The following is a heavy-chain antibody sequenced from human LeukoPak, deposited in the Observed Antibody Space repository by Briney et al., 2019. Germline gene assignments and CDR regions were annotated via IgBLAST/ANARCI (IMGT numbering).Heavy chain of an antibody. CDR3: ARDTGPYYYDSSGYSLIPFFDY. Sequence: ASVKVSCKASSYTFTSYGISWVRQAPGQGLEWMGWISAYNGNTNYAQKLQGRVTMTTDTSTSTAYMELRSLRSDDTAVYYCARDTGPYYYDSSGYSLIPFFDYWGQGTLVTVSS. CDR2: ISAYNGNT. CDR1: SYTFTSYG. J-gene: IGHJ4*02. D-gene: IGHD3-22*01. V-gene: IGHV1-18*01.